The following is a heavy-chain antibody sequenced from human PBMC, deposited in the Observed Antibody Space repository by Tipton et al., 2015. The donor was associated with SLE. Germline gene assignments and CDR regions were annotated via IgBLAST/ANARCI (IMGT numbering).Heavy chain of an antibody. J-gene: IGHJ6*02. D-gene: IGHD3-10*01. CDR1: DDSISSYY. CDR3: AGGLGTYFDYYYYALDV. CDR2: IYNSGST. Sequence: TLSLTCTVSDDSISSYYWSWIRQPPGKGLEWIGYIYNSGSTNYNPSLKSRVTISVDTSKNQFSLRLISVTPEDTAVYYCAGGLGTYFDYYYYALDVWGQGTTVTVSS. V-gene: IGHV4-4*09.